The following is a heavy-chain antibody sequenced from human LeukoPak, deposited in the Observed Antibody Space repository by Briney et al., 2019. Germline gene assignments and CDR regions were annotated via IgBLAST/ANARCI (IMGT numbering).Heavy chain of an antibody. Sequence: GGSLRLSCATSGFTFNSYWMTWVRQAPGKGPVWVSHIRSDGSTTNYADSVKGRFTISRDNAKNTLFLQMDSLTAEDSAVYYCAREATGYGGGPLFDSWGQGTLVTVSS. J-gene: IGHJ4*02. CDR1: GFTFNSYW. CDR3: AREATGYGGGPLFDS. V-gene: IGHV3-74*01. CDR2: IRSDGSTT. D-gene: IGHD4-23*01.